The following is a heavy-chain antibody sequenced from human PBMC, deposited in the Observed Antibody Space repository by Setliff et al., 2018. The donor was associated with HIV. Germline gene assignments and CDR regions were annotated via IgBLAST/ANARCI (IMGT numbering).Heavy chain of an antibody. CDR3: VTSSSWSSRLNF. J-gene: IGHJ4*02. Sequence: PSETLSLTCAVYGGPLSGHYWSWIRQPPGQGLEWIGETSHSGKTNYHPSLKSRVTISVDTSKNQFSLKLTSVTAADTAVYYCVTSSSWSSRLNFWGPGMLVTVSS. D-gene: IGHD2-2*01. CDR1: GGPLSGHY. CDR2: TSHSGKT. V-gene: IGHV4-34*01.